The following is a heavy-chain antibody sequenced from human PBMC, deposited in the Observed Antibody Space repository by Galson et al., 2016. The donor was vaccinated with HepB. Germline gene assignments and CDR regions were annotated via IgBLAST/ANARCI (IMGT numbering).Heavy chain of an antibody. D-gene: IGHD7-27*01. CDR3: ARGGLGV. CDR2: ISTARGNT. V-gene: IGHV1-18*01. CDR1: DYTFTNYG. Sequence: SVKVSCKASDYTFTNYGISWVRQAPGQGLEWMGWISTARGNTNYAQKFQGRVTMTTDTSTSTAYMELGSLTSDDTAVYYCARGGLGVWGQGTTVTVSS. J-gene: IGHJ6*02.